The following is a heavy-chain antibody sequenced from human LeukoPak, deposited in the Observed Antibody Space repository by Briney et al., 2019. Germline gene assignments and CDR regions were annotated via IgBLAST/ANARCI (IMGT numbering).Heavy chain of an antibody. CDR1: GGTFTHYA. CDR2: ITPILGIA. V-gene: IGHV1-69*04. CDR3: ARGYYYGSGHYFDY. D-gene: IGHD3-10*01. Sequence: GASVTVSFKPSGGTFTHYAISWVRQAAGQGLAWVGRITPILGIANYAQKFQGRVTITADKSTSTAYMELSSLRSEDTAVYYCARGYYYGSGHYFDYWGQGTLVTVSS. J-gene: IGHJ4*02.